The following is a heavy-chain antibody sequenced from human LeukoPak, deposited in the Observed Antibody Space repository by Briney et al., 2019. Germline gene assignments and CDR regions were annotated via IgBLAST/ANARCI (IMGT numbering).Heavy chain of an antibody. Sequence: PSKTLSLTCTVSGGSISSSSYYWGWIRQPPGKGLEWIGSIYYSGSTYYNPSLKSRVTISVDTSKNQFSLKLSSVTAADTAVYYCARHSSGDGYNLPYYYYYMDVWGKGTTVTISS. CDR1: GGSISSSSYY. V-gene: IGHV4-39*01. J-gene: IGHJ6*03. CDR3: ARHSSGDGYNLPYYYYYMDV. CDR2: IYYSGST. D-gene: IGHD5-24*01.